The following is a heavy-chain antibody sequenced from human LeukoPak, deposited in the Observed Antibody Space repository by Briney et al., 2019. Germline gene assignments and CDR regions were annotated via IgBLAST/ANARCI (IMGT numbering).Heavy chain of an antibody. CDR2: ISAYNGNT. CDR1: GYTFTSYG. J-gene: IGHJ3*02. Sequence: ASVKVSCKASGYTFTSYGISLVRQAPGQGLEWMGWISAYNGNTNYAQKLQGRVTMTTDTSTSTAYMELRSLRSDDTAVYYCARDSDLIVVVPAADRDAFDIWGQGTMVTVSS. D-gene: IGHD2-2*01. V-gene: IGHV1-18*01. CDR3: ARDSDLIVVVPAADRDAFDI.